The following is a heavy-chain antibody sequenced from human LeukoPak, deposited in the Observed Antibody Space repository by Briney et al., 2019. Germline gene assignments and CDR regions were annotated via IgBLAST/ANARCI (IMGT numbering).Heavy chain of an antibody. CDR3: ARKVLVKRWVGAWSYYNGPPDAFDI. Sequence: PSETLSLTCDVYRGAFSGYYWSWIRQPPGKGLEWIGEINHSGSTNYNPSLKSRVTISVDTSKNQFSLKLSSVTAADTAVYYCARKVLVKRWVGAWSYYNGPPDAFDIWGQGTMVTVSS. D-gene: IGHD3-10*01. V-gene: IGHV4-34*01. CDR1: RGAFSGYY. J-gene: IGHJ3*02. CDR2: INHSGST.